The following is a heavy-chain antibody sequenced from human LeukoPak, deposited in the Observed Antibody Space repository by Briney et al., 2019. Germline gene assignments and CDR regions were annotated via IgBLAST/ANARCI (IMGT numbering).Heavy chain of an antibody. CDR1: GFTFTSYS. CDR2: ISSSSSYI. D-gene: IGHD3-3*01. CDR3: AKGYGQLLVNNWFDP. V-gene: IGHV3-21*01. Sequence: AGGFLRLSCAASGFTFTSYSMNWVRQAPGKGLEWVSSISSSSSYIYYADSVKGRFTISRDNSKNTLYLQMNSLRAEDTAVYYCAKGYGQLLVNNWFDPWGQGTLVTVSS. J-gene: IGHJ5*02.